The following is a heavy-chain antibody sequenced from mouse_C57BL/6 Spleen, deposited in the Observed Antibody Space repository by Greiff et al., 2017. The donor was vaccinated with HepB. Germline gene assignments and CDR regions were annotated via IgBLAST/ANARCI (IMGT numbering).Heavy chain of an antibody. CDR1: GYSITSGYY. CDR2: ISYDGSN. CDR3: ARSYYSNSFDY. D-gene: IGHD2-5*01. Sequence: EVKLQESGPGLVKPSQSLSLTCSVTGYSITSGYYWNWIRQFPGNKLEWMGYISYDGSNNYNPSLKNRISITRDTSKNQFFLKLNSVTTEDTATYYCARSYYSNSFDYWGQGTTLTVSS. J-gene: IGHJ2*01. V-gene: IGHV3-6*01.